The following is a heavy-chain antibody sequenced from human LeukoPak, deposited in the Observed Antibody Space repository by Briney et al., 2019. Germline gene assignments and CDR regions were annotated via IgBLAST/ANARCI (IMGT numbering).Heavy chain of an antibody. CDR1: GGSFSGYY. J-gene: IGHJ4*02. D-gene: IGHD2-15*01. V-gene: IGHV4-34*01. Sequence: KASETLSLTCAVYGGSFSGYYWSWIRQPPGKGLEWIGEINHSGSTNYNPSLKSRVTISVDTSKNQFSLKLSSVTAADTAVYYCAITHHCSGGSCYSLGGGYFDYWGQGTLVTVSS. CDR2: INHSGST. CDR3: AITHHCSGGSCYSLGGGYFDY.